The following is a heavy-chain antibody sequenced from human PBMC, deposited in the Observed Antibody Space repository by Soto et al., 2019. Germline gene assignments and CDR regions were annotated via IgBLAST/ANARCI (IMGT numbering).Heavy chain of an antibody. V-gene: IGHV3-53*01. D-gene: IGHD1-26*01. CDR1: GCTFSSNY. CDR3: ARDFSGYSYFYGMEV. CDR2: IYSGGST. Sequence: LRLSCAASGCTFSSNYMSWVRQAPGKGLEWVSVIYSGGSTYYADSVKGRFTISRDNSKNTLYLQMNSLRAEDTAVYYCARDFSGYSYFYGMEVWGQGNTVNVSS. J-gene: IGHJ6*02.